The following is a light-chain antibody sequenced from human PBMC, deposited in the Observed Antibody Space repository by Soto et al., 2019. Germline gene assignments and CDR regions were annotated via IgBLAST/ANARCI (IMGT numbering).Light chain of an antibody. CDR2: GAS. J-gene: IGKJ1*01. CDR3: QQYGSSPST. CDR1: QSVSSSY. Sequence: EIVLTQSPGTLSFSPGERATISCRASQSVSSSYLAWYQQKPGQAPRLLIYGASSRATGIPDRFSGSGSGTDFTLTISRLEPEDFAVYYCQQYGSSPSTFGQGTKVDIK. V-gene: IGKV3-20*01.